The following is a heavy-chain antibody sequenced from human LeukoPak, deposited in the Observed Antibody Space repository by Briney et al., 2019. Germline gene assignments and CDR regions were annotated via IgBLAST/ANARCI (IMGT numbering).Heavy chain of an antibody. CDR2: INHSGNT. CDR1: DGSFSGYY. V-gene: IGHV4-34*01. J-gene: IGHJ4*02. D-gene: IGHD2-15*01. CDR3: ASYCSGGSCYYFDY. Sequence: SETLSLTCAVYDGSFSGYYWSWIRQPPGKGLEWIGEINHSGNTNYNPSLKSRVTISVDTSKNQFSLKLSSVTAADTAVYYCASYCSGGSCYYFDYWGQGTLVTVSS.